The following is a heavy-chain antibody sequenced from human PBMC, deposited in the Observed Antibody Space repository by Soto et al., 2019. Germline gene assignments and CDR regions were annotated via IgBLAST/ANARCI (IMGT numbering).Heavy chain of an antibody. CDR3: ARAMITFGGVIVGEIVYFDY. D-gene: IGHD3-16*02. CDR2: ISAYNGNT. J-gene: IGHJ4*02. Sequence: QVQLVQSGAEVKKPGASVKVSCKASGYTFTSYGISWVRQAPGQGLEWMGWISAYNGNTNYAQKLQGRVTMTTDTSTSTAYMERRSLRSDDTAVYYCARAMITFGGVIVGEIVYFDYWGQGTLVTVSS. CDR1: GYTFTSYG. V-gene: IGHV1-18*01.